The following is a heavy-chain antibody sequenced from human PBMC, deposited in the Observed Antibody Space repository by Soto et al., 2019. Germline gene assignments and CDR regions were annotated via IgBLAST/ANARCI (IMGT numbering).Heavy chain of an antibody. D-gene: IGHD1-20*01. CDR3: AREWYGPAGAFDI. Sequence: GASVKVSCKASGGTFSSYAISWVRQAPGQGLEWMGGIIPIFGTANYAQKFQGRVTITADESTSTAYMELSSLRSEDTAVYYCAREWYGPAGAFDIWGQGTMVTVSS. CDR1: GGTFSSYA. V-gene: IGHV1-69*13. J-gene: IGHJ3*02. CDR2: IIPIFGTA.